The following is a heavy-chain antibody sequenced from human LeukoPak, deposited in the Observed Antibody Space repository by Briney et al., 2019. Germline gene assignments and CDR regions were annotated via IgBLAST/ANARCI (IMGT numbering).Heavy chain of an antibody. Sequence: GGSLRLSCAASGFTFSSYAMHWVRQAPGKGLEWVAVISYDGSNEYYADSVKGRFTISRDNSKNTLYLQMNSLRAEDTAVYYCTGRFDPWGQGTLVTVSS. J-gene: IGHJ5*02. D-gene: IGHD2-8*02. CDR3: TGRFDP. V-gene: IGHV3-30*01. CDR1: GFTFSSYA. CDR2: ISYDGSNE.